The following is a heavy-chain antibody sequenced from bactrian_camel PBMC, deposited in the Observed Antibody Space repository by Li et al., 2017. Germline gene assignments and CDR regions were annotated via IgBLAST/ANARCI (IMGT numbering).Heavy chain of an antibody. CDR1: GITFSRHD. CDR2: ITSLPSLFRAA. V-gene: IGHV3S40*01. D-gene: IGHD4*01. Sequence: DVQLVESGGGLVQPGESLRLSCVASGITFSRHDMSWVRQAPGKEVEWVAGITSLPSLFRAASYADSVKGRFTISRDNAKDTLYLQMNSLKPEDTAVYYCAADGGVSDYVPRPFAYWGQGTQVTVS. J-gene: IGHJ6*01. CDR3: AADGGVSDYVPRPFAY.